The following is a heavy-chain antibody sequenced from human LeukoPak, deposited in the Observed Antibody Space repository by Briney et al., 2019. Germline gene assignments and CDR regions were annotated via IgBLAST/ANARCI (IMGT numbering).Heavy chain of an antibody. J-gene: IGHJ4*02. CDR2: IYYSGRT. Sequence: SETLSLTCTVSGGSISSSYYYWGWIRQPPGKGLDWIGSIYYSGRTYYNPSLKSRVTISVDTSKNQFSLKLSSVTAADTAVYYCARCLNWDQGGYFDYWGQGTLVTVSS. V-gene: IGHV4-39*01. CDR1: GGSISSSYYY. CDR3: ARCLNWDQGGYFDY. D-gene: IGHD7-27*01.